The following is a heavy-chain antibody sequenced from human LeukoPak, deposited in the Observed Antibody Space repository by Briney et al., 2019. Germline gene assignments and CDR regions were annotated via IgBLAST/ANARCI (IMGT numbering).Heavy chain of an antibody. J-gene: IGHJ4*02. CDR3: ARSPESYGFAVDY. D-gene: IGHD5-18*01. V-gene: IGHV3-64*01. CDR1: GFTFSSYA. CDR2: ISSNGGSA. Sequence: GGSLRLSCAAPGFTFSSYAMHWVRQAPGKGLEYVSAISSNGGSAYYANSVKDRFTISRDNSKNTLYLQMGSLRAEDMAVYYCARSPESYGFAVDYWGQGTLVTVSS.